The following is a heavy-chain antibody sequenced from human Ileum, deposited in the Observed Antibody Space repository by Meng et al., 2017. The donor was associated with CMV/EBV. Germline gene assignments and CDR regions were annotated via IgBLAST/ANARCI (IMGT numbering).Heavy chain of an antibody. J-gene: IGHJ4*02. CDR1: GGSISSGGYY. V-gene: IGHV4-31*03. CDR2: IYYNGNT. Sequence: HVQLQESGPGLVTPSQTPSLTCSVSGGSISSGGYYWSWIRQHPGKGLEWIAYIYYNGNTYYNPSLRNRVTISLDTSKNHFSLNLSSVTAADTAVYYCTRVRSSGSYFDSWGQGTLVTVSS. D-gene: IGHD6-19*01. CDR3: TRVRSSGSYFDS.